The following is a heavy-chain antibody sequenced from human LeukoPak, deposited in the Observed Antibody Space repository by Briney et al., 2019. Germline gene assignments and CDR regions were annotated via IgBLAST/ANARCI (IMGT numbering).Heavy chain of an antibody. D-gene: IGHD3-22*01. J-gene: IGHJ4*02. CDR3: ARDSSGYYGTYYDY. Sequence: ASVKVSCKASGYTFTSYGISWVRQAPGQGLEWMGWISAYNGNTNYAQKLQGRVTMTTDTSTSTAYMELRSLGSDDTAVYYCARDSSGYYGTYYDYWGQGTLVTVSS. CDR1: GYTFTSYG. V-gene: IGHV1-18*01. CDR2: ISAYNGNT.